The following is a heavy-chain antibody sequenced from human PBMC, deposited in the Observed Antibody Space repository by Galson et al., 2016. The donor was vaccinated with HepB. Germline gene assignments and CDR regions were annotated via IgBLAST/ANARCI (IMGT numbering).Heavy chain of an antibody. D-gene: IGHD6-25*01. Sequence: SLRLSCAASGFTFSSFAIHWVRQAPGKGLEWVSAISSSSSYIYYADSVKGRFTISRDNAKNSLYLQMNSLRAEDTAVYFCAKLIRTGSSGSDSWGQGTLVTVSS. J-gene: IGHJ4*02. V-gene: IGHV3-21*04. CDR3: AKLIRTGSSGSDS. CDR2: ISSSSSYI. CDR1: GFTFSSFA.